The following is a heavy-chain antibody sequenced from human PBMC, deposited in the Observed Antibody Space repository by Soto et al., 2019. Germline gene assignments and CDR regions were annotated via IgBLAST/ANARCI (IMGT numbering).Heavy chain of an antibody. CDR1: GGSFSGYY. D-gene: IGHD6-19*01. Sequence: SETLSLTCGVYGGSFSGYYWSWIRQPPGKGLEWIGEINHSGSTNYNPSLKSRVTILVDTSKNQFSLKLSSATAAETAVYYCARGAGSGWDYYYYGMDVWGQGTKVTVSS. J-gene: IGHJ6*02. CDR2: INHSGST. CDR3: ARGAGSGWDYYYYGMDV. V-gene: IGHV4-34*01.